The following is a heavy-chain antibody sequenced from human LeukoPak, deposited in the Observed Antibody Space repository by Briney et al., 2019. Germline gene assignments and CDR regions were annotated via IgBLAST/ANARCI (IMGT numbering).Heavy chain of an antibody. V-gene: IGHV3-33*06. Sequence: GGSLRLSCAASGFTFSSYGMHWVRQAPGKGLEWVAVIWYDGSNKYYADSVKGQFTISRDNSKNTLYLQMNSLRAEDTAVYYCAKNHWNYRPARLSYFDYWGQGTLVTVSS. CDR1: GFTFSSYG. CDR2: IWYDGSNK. J-gene: IGHJ4*02. D-gene: IGHD1-7*01. CDR3: AKNHWNYRPARLSYFDY.